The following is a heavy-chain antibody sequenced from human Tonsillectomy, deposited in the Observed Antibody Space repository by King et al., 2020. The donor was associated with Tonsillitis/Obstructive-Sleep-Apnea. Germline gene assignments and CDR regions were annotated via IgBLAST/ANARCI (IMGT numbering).Heavy chain of an antibody. CDR3: AKDRHVEQLVLFDY. J-gene: IGHJ4*02. CDR1: GFTFSSYA. V-gene: IGHV3-23*04. CDR2: ISGSGGST. D-gene: IGHD6-13*01. Sequence: QLVQSGGGVVQPGGSLRLSCTASGFTFSSYAMSWVLQPPGKGLEWVSAISGSGGSTYYADSVQGRFTISRDNSKNTLYLQMSSLRAEDTAVYYCAKDRHVEQLVLFDYWGQGSLVTVSS.